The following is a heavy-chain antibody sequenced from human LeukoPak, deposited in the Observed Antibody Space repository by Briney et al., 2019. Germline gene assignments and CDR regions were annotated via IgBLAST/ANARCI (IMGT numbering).Heavy chain of an antibody. D-gene: IGHD6-13*01. CDR2: IYYSGST. Sequence: PSETLSLTCTVSGGSISSGGYYWSWIRQHPGKGLEWIGYIYYSGSTYYNPSLKSRVTISVDTSKNQFSLKLSSVTAADTAVYYCAVVAYSSSWYGWPGGSIGSPQVFDPWGQGTLVTVSS. V-gene: IGHV4-31*03. CDR1: GGSISSGGYY. CDR3: AVVAYSSSWYGWPGGSIGSPQVFDP. J-gene: IGHJ5*02.